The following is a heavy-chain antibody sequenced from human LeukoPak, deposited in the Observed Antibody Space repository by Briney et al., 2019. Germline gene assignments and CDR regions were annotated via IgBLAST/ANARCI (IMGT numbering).Heavy chain of an antibody. CDR2: IKQDGSEK. CDR3: ARPDIVVVPAVRWFDP. J-gene: IGHJ5*02. V-gene: IGHV3-7*01. CDR1: GFTFSSYW. D-gene: IGHD2-2*01. Sequence: GGSLRLSCAASGFTFSSYWMSWVRQAPGKGLEWVANIKQDGSEKYYVDSVKGRFTISRDNAKNSLYLQMNSLRAEDTAVYYWARPDIVVVPAVRWFDPWGQGTLVTVSS.